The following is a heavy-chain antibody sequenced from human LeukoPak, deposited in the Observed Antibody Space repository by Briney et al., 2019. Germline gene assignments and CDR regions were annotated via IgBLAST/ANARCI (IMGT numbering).Heavy chain of an antibody. D-gene: IGHD5-24*01. V-gene: IGHV3-74*01. CDR1: GFTFRSYW. Sequence: GGSLRLSCAASGFTFRSYWMHWVRQAPGKGLEWVSRVIRADSFKNCADYVKGRFTIYRDNDKHKLYLQMSSVRAEDTAVYFCVRDGDDFNLDYWGQARMVADSS. CDR3: VRDGDDFNLDY. J-gene: IGHJ4*02. CDR2: VIRADSFK.